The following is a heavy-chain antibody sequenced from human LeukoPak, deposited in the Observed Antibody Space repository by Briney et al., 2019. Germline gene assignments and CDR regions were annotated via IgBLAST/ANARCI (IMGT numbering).Heavy chain of an antibody. CDR1: GFTFSNAW. D-gene: IGHD1-26*01. Sequence: GGSLRLSCATSGFTFSNAWMNWVRQAPGKGLEWVSQITASGAAMFYADSVKGRFTISRDNAKNSLYLQMNSLRDEDTAVYYCASSGSYRFDYWGQGTLVTVSS. V-gene: IGHV3-48*02. CDR2: ITASGAAM. J-gene: IGHJ4*02. CDR3: ASSGSYRFDY.